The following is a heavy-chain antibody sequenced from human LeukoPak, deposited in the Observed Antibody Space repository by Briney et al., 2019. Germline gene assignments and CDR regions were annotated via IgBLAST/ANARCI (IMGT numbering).Heavy chain of an antibody. CDR2: IHSGGTT. D-gene: IGHD7-27*01. Sequence: SETLSLTCTVSGGSISTYFWSWIRLPAGKGLEWIGHIHSGGTTNYNPSLKSRVTMSVDTSKNQFSLKLRSVTAADTAAYYCARKNWAQDVWGQGTTVTISS. J-gene: IGHJ6*02. CDR1: GGSISTYF. V-gene: IGHV4-4*07. CDR3: ARKNWAQDV.